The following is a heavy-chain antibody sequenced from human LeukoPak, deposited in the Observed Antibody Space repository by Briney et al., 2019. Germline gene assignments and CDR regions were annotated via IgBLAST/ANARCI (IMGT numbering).Heavy chain of an antibody. Sequence: PGGSLRLSCPASGFTFSSYSMHWVRQAPGKGLEWVSSISSSSSYIYYADSVKGRFTISRDNAKNSLYLQMNSLRAEDTAVYYCARDLSYYDSSGAYYWGQGTLVTVSS. J-gene: IGHJ4*02. CDR3: ARDLSYYDSSGAYY. V-gene: IGHV3-21*01. D-gene: IGHD3-22*01. CDR1: GFTFSSYS. CDR2: ISSSSSYI.